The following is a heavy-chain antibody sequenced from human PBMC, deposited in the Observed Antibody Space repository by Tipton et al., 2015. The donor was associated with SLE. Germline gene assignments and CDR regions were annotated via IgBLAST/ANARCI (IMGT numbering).Heavy chain of an antibody. Sequence: GSLRLSCAASGFTFSSYEMNWVRQAPGKGLEWVSVIYSGGSTYYADSVKGRFTISRDNSKNTLYLQMNSLRAEDTAVYYCARGENWFDPWGQGTLVTVSS. V-gene: IGHV3-53*05. CDR2: IYSGGST. CDR3: ARGENWFDP. CDR1: GFTFSSYE. D-gene: IGHD3-16*01. J-gene: IGHJ5*02.